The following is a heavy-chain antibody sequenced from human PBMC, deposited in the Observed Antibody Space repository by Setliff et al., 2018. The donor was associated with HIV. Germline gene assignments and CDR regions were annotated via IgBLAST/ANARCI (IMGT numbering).Heavy chain of an antibody. CDR1: GGSISGYH. CDR3: AREGGLDYYDSSGHYSY. V-gene: IGHV4-4*09. Sequence: PSETLSLTCTVSGGSISGYHWNWLRQTPGKGLEWIGYIYTSRGTNYNPSLKSRVTISVDTSKNQFSLKLSSVTAADTAVYYCAREGGLDYYDSSGHYSYWGQGTLVTVSS. CDR2: IYTSRGT. J-gene: IGHJ4*02. D-gene: IGHD3-22*01.